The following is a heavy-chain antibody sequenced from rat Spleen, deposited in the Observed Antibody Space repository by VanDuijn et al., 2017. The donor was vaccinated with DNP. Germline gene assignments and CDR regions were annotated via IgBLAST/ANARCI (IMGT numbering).Heavy chain of an antibody. CDR3: ARWGTGSWDY. D-gene: IGHD5-1*01. CDR2: ISTGGGTT. V-gene: IGHV5-46*01. Sequence: EVQLVESGGGLVQPGRSMKLSCAASGFTISSFPMAWVRQAPTKGLEWVAIISTGGGTTYYRDSVKGRFTISRDNAKSTLYLQMNSLRSDDMATYYCARWGTGSWDYWGQGVMVTVSS. J-gene: IGHJ2*01. CDR1: GFTISSFP.